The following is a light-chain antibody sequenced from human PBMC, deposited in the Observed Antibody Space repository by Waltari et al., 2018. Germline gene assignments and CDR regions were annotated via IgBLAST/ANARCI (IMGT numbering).Light chain of an antibody. CDR3: GTWDSSLSAGGV. V-gene: IGLV1-51*01. Sequence: QSVLTQPPSVSAAPGQKVTISCSGSRSNIGNNSVSWYQQLPGTAPKVLIYDNDKRPSGIPDRFSGSKSGTSATLGITGLQTGDEADYYCGTWDSSLSAGGVFGGGTKLTVL. J-gene: IGLJ2*01. CDR1: RSNIGNNS. CDR2: DND.